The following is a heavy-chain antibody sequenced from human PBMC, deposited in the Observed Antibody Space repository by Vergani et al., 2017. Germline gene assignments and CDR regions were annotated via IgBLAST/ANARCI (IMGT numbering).Heavy chain of an antibody. Sequence: QLQLQESGPGLVKPSETLSLTCTVSGGSISSSSYYWGWIRQPPGKGLEWIGSIYYSGSTYYNPSLKSRVTISVDTSKNQFSLKLSSVTAADTAVYYCARGVYANYYYGMDVWGQGTTVTVSS. V-gene: IGHV4-39*01. CDR2: IYYSGST. D-gene: IGHD2-8*01. J-gene: IGHJ6*02. CDR3: ARGVYANYYYGMDV. CDR1: GGSISSSSYY.